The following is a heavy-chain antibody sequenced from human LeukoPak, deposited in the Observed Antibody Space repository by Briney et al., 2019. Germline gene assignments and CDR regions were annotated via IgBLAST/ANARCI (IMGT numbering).Heavy chain of an antibody. J-gene: IGHJ6*03. V-gene: IGHV3-48*03. CDR2: ISSSGSTI. CDR3: ARDRASGWYYMDV. D-gene: IGHD6-19*01. CDR1: GFTFSSYE. Sequence: GGSLRLSCAASGFTFSSYEMNWVRQAPGKGLERVSYISSSGSTIYYADSVKGRLTISRDNAKNSLYLQMNSLRAEDTAVYYCARDRASGWYYMDVWGKGTTVTISS.